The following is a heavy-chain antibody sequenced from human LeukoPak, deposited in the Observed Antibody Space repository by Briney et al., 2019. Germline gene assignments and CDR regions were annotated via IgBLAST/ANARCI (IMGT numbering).Heavy chain of an antibody. CDR3: ARHDRLRADYTYGPMYY. V-gene: IGHV4-59*08. J-gene: IGHJ4*02. Sequence: SETLSLTCNVSGGSISTYYWSWIRQPPGKGLEWIGYIYYTGSTNYNPSLKSRVTISVDTSKNQFSLKLSSVTAADTAVYYCARHDRLRADYTYGPMYYWGQGTLVTVSS. CDR1: GGSISTYY. CDR2: IYYTGST. D-gene: IGHD5-18*01.